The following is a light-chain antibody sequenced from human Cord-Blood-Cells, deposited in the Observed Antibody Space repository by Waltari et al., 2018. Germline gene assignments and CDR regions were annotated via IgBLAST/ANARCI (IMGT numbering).Light chain of an antibody. V-gene: IGLV1-47*01. CDR2: RNN. CDR1: SPNIGSNY. J-gene: IGLJ3*02. Sequence: QSVLTQPPSASGTPGQRVTISCSGTSPNIGSNYVNWYQQHPGTAPKLFNYRNNRRPSGVPDRVSGSKSGASASLVSGGLRAEDEADYYCAAWDDSLRVFGGGTKLTVL. CDR3: AAWDDSLRV.